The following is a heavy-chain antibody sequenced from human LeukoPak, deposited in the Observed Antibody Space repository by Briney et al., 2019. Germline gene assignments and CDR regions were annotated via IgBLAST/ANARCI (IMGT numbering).Heavy chain of an antibody. V-gene: IGHV3-7*01. Sequence: GGSLRLSCAASGLTFSSNWMSWVRQAPGKGLEWVANINQDGSEKYYVDSVKGRFTISRDNAKNSLYLQMNSLRAGDTAVYYCARDYSGYDSYPRFDYWGQGTLVTVYS. D-gene: IGHD5-12*01. CDR3: ARDYSGYDSYPRFDY. CDR2: INQDGSEK. J-gene: IGHJ4*02. CDR1: GLTFSSNW.